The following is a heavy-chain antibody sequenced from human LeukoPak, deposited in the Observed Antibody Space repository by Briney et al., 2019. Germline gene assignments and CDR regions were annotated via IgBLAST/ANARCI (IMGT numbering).Heavy chain of an antibody. J-gene: IGHJ5*02. D-gene: IGHD2-2*01. CDR3: ARAPPGYCSSTSCYNWFDP. CDR2: IYYSGST. V-gene: IGHV4-39*01. Sequence: PSETLSLTCTVSGGSISSSSYYWGWIRQPPGKGLEWIGSIYYSGSTYYNPSLKSRVTISVDTSKNQFSLKLSSVTAADTAVYYCARAPPGYCSSTSCYNWFDPWGQGTLVTVSS. CDR1: GGSISSSSYY.